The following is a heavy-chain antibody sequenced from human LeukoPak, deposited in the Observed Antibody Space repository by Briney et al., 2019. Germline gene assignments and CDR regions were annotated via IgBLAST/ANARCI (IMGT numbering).Heavy chain of an antibody. Sequence: GGSLRLSCAASGFTFSSYAMSWVRQAPGKGLEWVSAISTSGGSTYYADSVKGRFTISRDNSKNTQYLQMNSLRAEDTAVYYCLGYCRGGSCYSGGYWGQGTLVTVSS. D-gene: IGHD2-15*01. CDR2: ISTSGGST. J-gene: IGHJ4*02. CDR3: LGYCRGGSCYSGGY. V-gene: IGHV3-23*01. CDR1: GFTFSSYA.